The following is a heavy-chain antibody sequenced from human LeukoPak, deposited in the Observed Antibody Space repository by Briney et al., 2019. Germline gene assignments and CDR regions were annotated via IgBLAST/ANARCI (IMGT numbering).Heavy chain of an antibody. J-gene: IGHJ4*02. CDR1: GFTFSSYG. CDR3: ARDSSGYSSSWYMDY. Sequence: PGGSLRLSCAASGFTFSSYGMHWVRQAPGKGLEWVAVIWYDGSNKYYADSVKGRFTISRDNSKNTLYLQMNSLRAEDTAVYYCARDSSGYSSSWYMDYWGQGTLVTVSS. CDR2: IWYDGSNK. D-gene: IGHD6-13*01. V-gene: IGHV3-33*01.